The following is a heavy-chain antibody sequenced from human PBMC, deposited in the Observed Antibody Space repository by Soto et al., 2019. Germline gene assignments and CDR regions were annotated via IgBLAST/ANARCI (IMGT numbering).Heavy chain of an antibody. J-gene: IGHJ6*02. V-gene: IGHV3-49*03. CDR1: GFTFGDYA. CDR2: IRSKAYGGTT. Sequence: GGSLRLSCTASGFTFGDYAMSWFRQAPGKGLEWVGFIRSKAYGGTTEYAASVKGRFTISRDDSKSIAYLQMNSLKTEDTAVYYCTREQQLRYYYYGMDVWGQGTTVTVSS. D-gene: IGHD6-13*01. CDR3: TREQQLRYYYYGMDV.